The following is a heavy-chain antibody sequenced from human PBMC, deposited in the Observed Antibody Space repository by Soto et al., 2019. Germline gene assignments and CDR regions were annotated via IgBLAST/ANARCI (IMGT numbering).Heavy chain of an antibody. J-gene: IGHJ6*03. CDR1: GFTFSDYY. V-gene: IGHV3-11*01. Sequence: QVQLVESGGGLVKPGGSLRLSCAASGFTFSDYYMSWIRRAPGKGLEWVSYISHSGSIVNYADSVKGRFTISRDNAKNSLYLQMNSLRAEDTAVYYCARGYYDVFTAYYRHYYMDVWGKGTTVTVSS. D-gene: IGHD3-9*01. CDR3: ARGYYDVFTAYYRHYYMDV. CDR2: ISHSGSIV.